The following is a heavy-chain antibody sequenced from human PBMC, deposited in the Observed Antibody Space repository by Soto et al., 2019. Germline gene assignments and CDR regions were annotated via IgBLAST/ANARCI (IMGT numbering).Heavy chain of an antibody. CDR1: GFTFSSYA. J-gene: IGHJ5*02. CDR2: ISGSGGST. Sequence: GGSLRLSCAASGFTFSSYAMSWVRQAPGKGLEWVSAISGSGGSTYYADPVKGRFTISRDNSKNTLYLQMNSLRAEDTAVYYCAALLSSPTGPWGQGTLVTVSS. CDR3: AALLSSPTGP. V-gene: IGHV3-23*01.